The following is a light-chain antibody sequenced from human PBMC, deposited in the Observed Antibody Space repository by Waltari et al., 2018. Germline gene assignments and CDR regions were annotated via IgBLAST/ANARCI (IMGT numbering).Light chain of an antibody. J-gene: IGLJ2*01. V-gene: IGLV2-8*01. CDR2: EVS. CDR3: SSYAGSNNVV. Sequence: QSALTQPPSASGSPGQSVTIPCTGTSSDVGRYTYVSWYQQHPGKAPKLMIYEVSKRPSGVPARLSGSKSGNTASLTVSGLQAEDEADYYCSSYAGSNNVVFGGGTKLTVL. CDR1: SSDVGRYTY.